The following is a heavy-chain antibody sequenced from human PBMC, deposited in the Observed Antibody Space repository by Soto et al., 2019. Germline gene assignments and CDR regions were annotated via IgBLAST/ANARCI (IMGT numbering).Heavy chain of an antibody. V-gene: IGHV3-11*01. CDR2: ISSSGSTS. J-gene: IGHJ4*02. D-gene: IGHD5-18*01. CDR3: ARGDTAMVTGYAAY. CDR1: GFTFSDYY. Sequence: QVQLVESGGGLVKPGGSLSLSCAASGFTFSDYYMSWIRQAPGKGMEWVSYISSSGSTSYYADSVKGRFTISRDNAKKSLYLQMNSLGAEDTAVYYCARGDTAMVTGYAAYWGQGTLVTVYS.